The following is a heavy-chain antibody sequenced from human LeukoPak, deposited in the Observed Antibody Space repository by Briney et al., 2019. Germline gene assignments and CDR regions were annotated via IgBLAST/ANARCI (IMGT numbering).Heavy chain of an antibody. D-gene: IGHD5-24*01. CDR3: ARGLHAVDY. V-gene: IGHV4-59*01. CDR2: IYYSVST. Sequence: SETLSLTCTVSGGSISSYYWSWIRQPPGKGLEWIGYIYYSVSTNYNPSLKSRVTISVDTSKNQFSLKMSSVTAADTAVYYCARGLHAVDYWGQGTLVTVSS. J-gene: IGHJ4*02. CDR1: GGSISSYY.